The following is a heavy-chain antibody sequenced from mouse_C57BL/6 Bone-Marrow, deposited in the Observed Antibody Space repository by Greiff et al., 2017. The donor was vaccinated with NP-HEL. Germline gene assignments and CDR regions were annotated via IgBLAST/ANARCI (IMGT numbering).Heavy chain of an antibody. CDR2: IRSKSNNYAT. V-gene: IGHV10-1*01. Sequence: EVQGVESGGGLVQPKGSLKLSCAASGFSFNTYAMNWVRQAPGKGLEWVARIRSKSNNYATYYADSVKDRFTISRDDSESMLYLQMNNLKTEDTAMYYCVPYGSSDAMDYWGQGTSVTVSS. D-gene: IGHD1-1*01. CDR1: GFSFNTYA. J-gene: IGHJ4*01. CDR3: VPYGSSDAMDY.